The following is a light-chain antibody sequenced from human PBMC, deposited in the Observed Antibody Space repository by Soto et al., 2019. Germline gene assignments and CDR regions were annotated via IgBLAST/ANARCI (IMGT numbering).Light chain of an antibody. CDR3: SSYACSNNLGWV. V-gene: IGLV2-8*01. CDR2: EVS. Sequence: QSVLTQPPSASGSPGQSVTISCTGTSSDVGVYNYVSWYQQHPGKAPKLMIYEVSKRPSGVPDRFSGSKSGNTASLTVSGLQAEDEADYYCSSYACSNNLGWVFGGGTKLTVL. CDR1: SSDVGVYNY. J-gene: IGLJ3*02.